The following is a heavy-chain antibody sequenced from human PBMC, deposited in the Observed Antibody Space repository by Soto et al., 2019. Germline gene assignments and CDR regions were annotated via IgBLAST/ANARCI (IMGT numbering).Heavy chain of an antibody. V-gene: IGHV1-58*01. CDR2: IVVGSGNT. Sequence: SVKVSCKASGFTFTSSAVQWVRQARGQRLEWIGWIVVGSGNTNYAQKFQERVTITRDMSTSTAYMELSSLRSEDTAVYYCAAGGSRKDTAMVLGMDVWGQGTTVTAP. CDR1: GFTFTSSA. J-gene: IGHJ6*02. D-gene: IGHD5-18*01. CDR3: AAGGSRKDTAMVLGMDV.